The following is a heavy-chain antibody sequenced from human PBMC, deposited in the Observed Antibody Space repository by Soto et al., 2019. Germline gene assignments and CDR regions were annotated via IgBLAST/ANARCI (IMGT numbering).Heavy chain of an antibody. Sequence: SXTLSLTCTVAVGSVSSGSYYWGWVRQPPGKGLEWIGYIYYSGSTNYNPSLKSRVTISVDTSKNQFSLRLSSVTAADTAVYYCARDASDSSGYYYDYWGQGTLVTVSS. CDR3: ARDASDSSGYYYDY. J-gene: IGHJ4*02. V-gene: IGHV4-61*01. D-gene: IGHD3-22*01. CDR1: VGSVSSGSYY. CDR2: IYYSGST.